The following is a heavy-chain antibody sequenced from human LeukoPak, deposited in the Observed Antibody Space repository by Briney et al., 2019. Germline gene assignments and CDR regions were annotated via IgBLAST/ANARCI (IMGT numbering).Heavy chain of an antibody. CDR1: GFTFSSYS. D-gene: IGHD2-2*01. CDR3: ARADCSSSSCYELDY. Sequence: GGSLRLSCAASGFTFSSYSMNWVRQAPGKGLEWVSSISSSSYIYYADSVKGRFTISRDNAKNSLYLQMNSLRAEDTAVYYCARADCSSSSCYELDYWGQGTLVTVSS. CDR2: ISSSSYI. V-gene: IGHV3-21*01. J-gene: IGHJ4*02.